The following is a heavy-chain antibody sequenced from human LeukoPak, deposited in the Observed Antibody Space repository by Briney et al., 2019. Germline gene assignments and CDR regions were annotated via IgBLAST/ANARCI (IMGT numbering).Heavy chain of an antibody. CDR1: GFTFSSYW. CDR3: ARAGGLGIQNYFYYMDV. Sequence: GGSLRLSCAASGFTFSSYWMHWVRQAPGKGLVWVSRINSDGSSTSYADSVKGRFTISRDNAKNTLYLQMNSLRAEDTAVYYCARAGGLGIQNYFYYMDVWGKGTTVTVSS. J-gene: IGHJ6*03. V-gene: IGHV3-74*01. CDR2: INSDGSST. D-gene: IGHD7-27*01.